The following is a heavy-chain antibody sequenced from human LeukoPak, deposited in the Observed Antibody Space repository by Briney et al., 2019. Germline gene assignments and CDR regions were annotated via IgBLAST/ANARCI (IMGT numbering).Heavy chain of an antibody. CDR1: SGSISSYY. D-gene: IGHD6-13*01. Sequence: SETLSLTCTVSSGSISSYYWSWIRQPPGKGLEWIGYIYSSGSTNYNPSLKSRVTISVDPSKNQFSLKLSSVTAADTAVYYCARRTYSNSWYFDYWGQGTLVTVSS. CDR2: IYSSGST. J-gene: IGHJ4*02. CDR3: ARRTYSNSWYFDY. V-gene: IGHV4-59*08.